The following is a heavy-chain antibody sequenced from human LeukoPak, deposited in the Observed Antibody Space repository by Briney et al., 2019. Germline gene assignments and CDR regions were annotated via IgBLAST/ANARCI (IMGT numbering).Heavy chain of an antibody. CDR1: GGSISSGDYY. D-gene: IGHD4-17*01. J-gene: IGHJ2*01. CDR3: ASFDYGDYWYFDL. V-gene: IGHV4-30-4*01. Sequence: SETLSLICTVSGGSISSGDYYWSWIRQPPGKGLEWIGYIYYSGSTYYNPSLKSRVTISVDTSKNQFSLKLSSVTAADTAVYYCASFDYGDYWYFDLWGRGTLVTVSS. CDR2: IYYSGST.